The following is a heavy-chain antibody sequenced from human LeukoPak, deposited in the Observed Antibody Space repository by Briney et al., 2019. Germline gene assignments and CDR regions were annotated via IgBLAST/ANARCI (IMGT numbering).Heavy chain of an antibody. CDR1: GFTFSDSW. Sequence: GGSLRLSCAASGFTFSDSWMSWVRQAPGKGLEWVANMNQDGSEKDYVDSVKGRFTIPRDNARNSLYLQMGSLRAEDTAVYYCATYTHWVAGDVWGQGTTVTVSS. CDR2: MNQDGSEK. D-gene: IGHD3-16*01. V-gene: IGHV3-7*01. CDR3: ATYTHWVAGDV. J-gene: IGHJ6*02.